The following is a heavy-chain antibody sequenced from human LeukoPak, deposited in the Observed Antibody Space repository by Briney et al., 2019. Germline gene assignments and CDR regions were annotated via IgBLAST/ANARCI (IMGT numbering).Heavy chain of an antibody. CDR3: ARSGSSSAFDY. CDR1: GYTFTSYG. J-gene: IGHJ4*02. D-gene: IGHD6-6*01. Sequence: ASVTVSCKASGYTFTSYGISWVRPAPGQGREWMGWISAYNGNTNYAQKLQGRVTMTTDTSTSTAYVELRSLRSDDTAVYYCARSGSSSAFDYWGQGTLVTVSS. CDR2: ISAYNGNT. V-gene: IGHV1-18*01.